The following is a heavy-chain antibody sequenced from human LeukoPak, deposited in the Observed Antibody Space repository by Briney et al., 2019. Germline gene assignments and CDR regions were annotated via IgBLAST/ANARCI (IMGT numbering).Heavy chain of an antibody. CDR2: IYYSGST. Sequence: SETLSLTCTVSGGSISSGGYYWSWIRQHPGKGLEWIGYIYYSGSTYYNPSLKSRVTISVDTSKNRFSLKLSSVTAADTAVYYCARHYIDAFDIWGQGTMVTVSS. D-gene: IGHD2-2*02. CDR1: GGSISSGGYY. CDR3: ARHYIDAFDI. V-gene: IGHV4-31*03. J-gene: IGHJ3*02.